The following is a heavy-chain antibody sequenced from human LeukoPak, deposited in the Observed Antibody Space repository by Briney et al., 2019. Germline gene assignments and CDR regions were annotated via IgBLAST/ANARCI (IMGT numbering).Heavy chain of an antibody. Sequence: GRSPRLSCVASGFPFGNYAMHWVRQTPGKGLEWVAGIPWNNDIITYADSVRGRFTVSRDNAKNSVYLQMDSLTPEDTALYHCVRGDWLDFWGQGTLVTVSS. CDR1: GFPFGNYA. CDR3: VRGDWLDF. J-gene: IGHJ4*02. V-gene: IGHV3-9*01. CDR2: IPWNNDII. D-gene: IGHD3-9*01.